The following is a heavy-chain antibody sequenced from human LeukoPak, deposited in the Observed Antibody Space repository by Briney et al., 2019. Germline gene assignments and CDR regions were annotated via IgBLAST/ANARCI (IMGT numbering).Heavy chain of an antibody. CDR2: IYSGGST. D-gene: IGHD3-3*01. J-gene: IGHJ4*02. Sequence: GGSLRLSCAASGFTVSSNYMSWVRQAPGKGLEWVSVIYSGGSTYYADSVKGRFTISRDNSKNTLYPQMNSLRAEDTAVYYCARTSTYYDFWSGYYLPYYFDYWGQGTLVTVSS. V-gene: IGHV3-53*01. CDR1: GFTVSSNY. CDR3: ARTSTYYDFWSGYYLPYYFDY.